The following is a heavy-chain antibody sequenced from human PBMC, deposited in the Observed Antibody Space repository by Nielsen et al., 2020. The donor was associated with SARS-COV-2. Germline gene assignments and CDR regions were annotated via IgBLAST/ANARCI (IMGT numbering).Heavy chain of an antibody. CDR3: AKIIVGATVDY. J-gene: IGHJ4*02. Sequence: GGSLRLSCAASGFTFSNYAMTWVRQAPGKGLEWVSAISGSGTSTYYPASVRGRFTISRDNSKNTLYLQMNSLRAEDTAVYFCAKIIVGATVDYWGQGTLVTVSS. V-gene: IGHV3-23*01. CDR1: GFTFSNYA. CDR2: ISGSGTST. D-gene: IGHD1-26*01.